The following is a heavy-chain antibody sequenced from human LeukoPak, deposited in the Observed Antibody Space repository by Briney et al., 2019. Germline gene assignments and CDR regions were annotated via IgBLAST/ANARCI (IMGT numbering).Heavy chain of an antibody. D-gene: IGHD3-22*01. Sequence: SETLSLTCTVSGGSISSYYWSWIRQPPGKGLEWIGYIYYSGSTNYNPSLKSRVTISVDTSKNQFSLKLSFVTAADTAVYYCGGWGYDSSGYYNYWGQGTLVTVSS. J-gene: IGHJ4*02. CDR3: GGWGYDSSGYYNY. V-gene: IGHV4-59*01. CDR1: GGSISSYY. CDR2: IYYSGST.